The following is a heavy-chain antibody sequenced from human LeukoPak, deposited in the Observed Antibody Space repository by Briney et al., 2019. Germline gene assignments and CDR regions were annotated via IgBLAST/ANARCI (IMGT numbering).Heavy chain of an antibody. CDR1: GGSFSGYY. CDR3: ARLAAGIAAVGYYYMDV. Sequence: SETLSLTCAVYGGSFSGYYWSWIRQPPGKGLEWIGEINRSGSTNYNPSLKSRVTISVDTSKNQFSLKLSSVTAADTAVYYCARLAAGIAAVGYYYMDVWGKGTTVTISS. D-gene: IGHD6-13*01. CDR2: INRSGST. V-gene: IGHV4-34*01. J-gene: IGHJ6*03.